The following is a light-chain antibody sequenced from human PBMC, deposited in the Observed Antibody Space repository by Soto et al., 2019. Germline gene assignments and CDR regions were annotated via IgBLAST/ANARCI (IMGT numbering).Light chain of an antibody. CDR2: DAS. CDR3: QQYDRLPFT. Sequence: DIQMTQSPSSLSASVGDRVTITCQASLDITNYLNWYQQKPGKAPKLLIYDASNLETGVPSRFSGRGSGTDFTFTITSLQPEDIATYYCQQYDRLPFTFGPWTKVDIK. CDR1: LDITNY. J-gene: IGKJ3*01. V-gene: IGKV1-33*01.